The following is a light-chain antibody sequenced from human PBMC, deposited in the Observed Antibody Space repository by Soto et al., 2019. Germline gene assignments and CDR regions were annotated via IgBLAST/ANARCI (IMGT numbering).Light chain of an antibody. Sequence: EIVLTQSPGTLSLSPGEIATLSFSASQSVSSSYLAWYQQKPGQAPRLLIYGASSRATGIPDRFSGSGSGTDFTLTISRLEPEDFAVXXXXXXXXXXXTFGGGTKVDIK. J-gene: IGKJ4*01. V-gene: IGKV3-20*01. CDR3: XXXXXXXXT. CDR1: QSVSSSY. CDR2: GAS.